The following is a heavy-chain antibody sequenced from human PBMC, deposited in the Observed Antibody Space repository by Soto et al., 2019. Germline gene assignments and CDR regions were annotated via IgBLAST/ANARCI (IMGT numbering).Heavy chain of an antibody. Sequence: QVQLQESGPGLMKPSGTLSLTCAVSGGSITSNWWSWVHQPPGKGLEWIAEIFHTGRANYNPSLMSRLTISMDKSKNHLSLNLNSVTAADTAVYYCARHIAVSGTRGFDHWGQGTLVTVSS. CDR2: IFHTGRA. J-gene: IGHJ4*02. CDR1: GGSITSNW. CDR3: ARHIAVSGTRGFDH. D-gene: IGHD2-21*01. V-gene: IGHV4-4*02.